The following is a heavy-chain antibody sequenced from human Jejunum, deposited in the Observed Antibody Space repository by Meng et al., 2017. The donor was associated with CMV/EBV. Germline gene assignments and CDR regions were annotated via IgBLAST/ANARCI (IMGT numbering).Heavy chain of an antibody. Sequence: TWIRQAPGKGLEWVANIKQDGSEKYFVDSVKGRFTISRDNAKNSLYLQMSSLRAEDTAVYYCARGQESETYCTSTNCYRDDAFDIWGQGTMVTVSS. D-gene: IGHD2-2*01. CDR3: ARGQESETYCTSTNCYRDDAFDI. J-gene: IGHJ3*02. V-gene: IGHV3-7*01. CDR2: IKQDGSEK.